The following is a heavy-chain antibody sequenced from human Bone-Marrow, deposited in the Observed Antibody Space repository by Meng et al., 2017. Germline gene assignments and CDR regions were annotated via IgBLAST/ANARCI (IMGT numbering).Heavy chain of an antibody. J-gene: IGHJ4*02. D-gene: IGHD6-19*01. CDR1: GFTFSSYA. Sequence: GESLKISCAASGFTFSSYAMSWVRQAPGKGLEWVSGISGSGGSTFYADSVKGRFTISRDYSKNTLYLQMNSLRAEDTAVYYCAKDRPGSGWCVDYWGQGTLVTVSS. V-gene: IGHV3-23*01. CDR2: ISGSGGST. CDR3: AKDRPGSGWCVDY.